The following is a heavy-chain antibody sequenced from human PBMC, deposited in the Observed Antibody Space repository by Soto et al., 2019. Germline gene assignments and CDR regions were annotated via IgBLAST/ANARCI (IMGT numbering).Heavy chain of an antibody. J-gene: IGHJ6*02. CDR3: TTVVHSYGYVGYYYYGMDV. D-gene: IGHD5-18*01. V-gene: IGHV3-15*07. CDR2: IKSKTDGGTT. Sequence: GGSLRLSCAASGFTFSNAWMNWVRQAPGKGLEWVGRIKSKTDGGTTDYAAPVKGRFTISRDDSKNTLYLQMNSLKTEDTAVYYCTTVVHSYGYVGYYYYGMDVWGQGTTVTVSS. CDR1: GFTFSNAW.